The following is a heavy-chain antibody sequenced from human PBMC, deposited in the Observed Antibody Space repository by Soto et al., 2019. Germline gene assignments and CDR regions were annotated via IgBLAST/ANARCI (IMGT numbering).Heavy chain of an antibody. Sequence: QVQLVESGGGVVQPGRSLRLSCAASGFTFSSYGMHWVRQAPGKGLEWVAVISYDGSNKYYADSVKGRFTISRDNSKNTLYLQMNSLRAEDTAVYYCAKDYLSGRWLQFPDDAFDIWGQGTMVTVSS. CDR3: AKDYLSGRWLQFPDDAFDI. J-gene: IGHJ3*02. V-gene: IGHV3-30*18. CDR1: GFTFSSYG. D-gene: IGHD5-12*01. CDR2: ISYDGSNK.